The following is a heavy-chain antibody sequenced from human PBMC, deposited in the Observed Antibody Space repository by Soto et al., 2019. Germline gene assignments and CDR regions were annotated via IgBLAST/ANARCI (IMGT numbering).Heavy chain of an antibody. D-gene: IGHD3-22*01. CDR1: GGSISSGDYY. Sequence: TLSLTCTVSGGSISSGDYYWSWIRQPPGKGLEWIGYIYYSGSTYYNPSLKSRVTISVDTSKNQFSLKLSSVTAADTAVYYCARSEYYYDSSGYYPVYFDYWGQGTLVTVSS. J-gene: IGHJ4*02. V-gene: IGHV4-30-4*01. CDR3: ARSEYYYDSSGYYPVYFDY. CDR2: IYYSGST.